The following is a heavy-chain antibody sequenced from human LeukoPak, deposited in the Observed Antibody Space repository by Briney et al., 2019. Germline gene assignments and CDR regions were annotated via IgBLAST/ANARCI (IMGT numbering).Heavy chain of an antibody. CDR1: GGSISSSSYY. CDR2: IYYSGST. V-gene: IGHV4-39*01. Sequence: PSETLSLTCTVSGGSISSSSYYWGWIRQPPGKGLEWIGSIYYSGSTYYNPFLKSRVTISVDTSKNQFSLKLSSVTAADTAVYYCARHQAAAGVDYWGQGTLVTVSS. J-gene: IGHJ4*02. D-gene: IGHD6-13*01. CDR3: ARHQAAAGVDY.